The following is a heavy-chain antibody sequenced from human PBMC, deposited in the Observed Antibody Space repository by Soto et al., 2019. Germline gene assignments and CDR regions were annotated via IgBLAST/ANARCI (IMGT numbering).Heavy chain of an antibody. Sequence: EMQLVQSGGGLVQPGGSLRLSCAASGFTFSSYEMHWVRQAPGKGLEWISYISSIGTGTYYADSVRGRFTMSRNNTKNSVSLQMYSLRAEDTAIYYCVRDLHEPLAADALRVANWGQGTQVSVAS. J-gene: IGHJ4*02. CDR2: ISSIGTGT. CDR3: VRDLHEPLAADALRVAN. V-gene: IGHV3-48*03. CDR1: GFTFSSYE. D-gene: IGHD2-15*01.